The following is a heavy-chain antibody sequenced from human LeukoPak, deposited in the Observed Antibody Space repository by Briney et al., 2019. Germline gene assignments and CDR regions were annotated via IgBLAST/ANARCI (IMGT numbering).Heavy chain of an antibody. CDR2: INPNSGGT. Sequence: ASVKVSCKASGGTFSSYAISWVRQAPGQGLEWMGRINPNSGGTNYAQKFQGRVTMTRDTSISTAYMELSRLRSDDTAVYYCARDPGYCSSTSCYPNYYYYYGMDVWGQGTTVTVSS. V-gene: IGHV1-2*06. J-gene: IGHJ6*02. CDR3: ARDPGYCSSTSCYPNYYYYYGMDV. D-gene: IGHD2-2*01. CDR1: GGTFSSYA.